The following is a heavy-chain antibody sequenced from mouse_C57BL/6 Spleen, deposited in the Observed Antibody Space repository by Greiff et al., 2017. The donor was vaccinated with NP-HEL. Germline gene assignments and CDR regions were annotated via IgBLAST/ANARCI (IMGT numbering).Heavy chain of an antibody. V-gene: IGHV1-72*01. CDR1: GYTFTSYW. CDR3: AIGGTGFAY. D-gene: IGHD3-3*01. CDR2: IDPNSGGT. Sequence: VQLQQPGAELKPGASVKLSCKASGYTFTSYWMHWVKQRPGRGLEWIGRIDPNSGGTKYNEKFKSKATLTVDKPSSTAYMQLSSLTSEDSAVYYCAIGGTGFAYWGQGTLVTVSA. J-gene: IGHJ3*01.